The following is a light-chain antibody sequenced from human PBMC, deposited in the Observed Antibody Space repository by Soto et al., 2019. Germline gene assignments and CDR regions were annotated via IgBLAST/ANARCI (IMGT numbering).Light chain of an antibody. J-gene: IGKJ4*01. CDR3: QPYNNWPLT. V-gene: IGKV3-15*01. Sequence: IRMSQSPATLSVSPGESVTLSCRASQLFSSNLAWYQRRPGQAPRLLIYGSSTRATGVPPRFSGSASGTEFTLTISSLQSEDFAVYYCQPYNNWPLTFAGGTKVDIK. CDR2: GSS. CDR1: QLFSSN.